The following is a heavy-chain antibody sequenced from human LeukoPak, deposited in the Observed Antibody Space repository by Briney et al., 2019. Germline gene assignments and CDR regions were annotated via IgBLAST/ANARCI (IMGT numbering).Heavy chain of an antibody. CDR1: GYTFSGFY. Sequence: ASVKVSCKASGYTFSGFYIHWVRQAPGQGLEWVGWINPSGGGTNYAPQFQGRVTMARDTSISTAYMELSRLTSDDTAVYYCAKDRRGPKSYYYFYYMDVWGKGTTVTVSS. V-gene: IGHV1-2*02. D-gene: IGHD3-16*01. J-gene: IGHJ6*03. CDR2: INPSGGGT. CDR3: AKDRRGPKSYYYFYYMDV.